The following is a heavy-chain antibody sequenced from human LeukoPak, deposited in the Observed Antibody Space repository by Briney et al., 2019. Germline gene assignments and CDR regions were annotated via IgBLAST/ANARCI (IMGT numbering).Heavy chain of an antibody. D-gene: IGHD5-12*01. CDR2: IYPGDSDT. J-gene: IGHJ6*03. CDR3: ARQLSGYDFPYYYYYYMDV. Sequence: GESLKISCKGSGYSFTSYWIGWVRQMPGKGLEWMGIIYPGDSDTRYSPSFQGQVTISADKSISTAYLQWSSLKASDTAMYYCARQLSGYDFPYYYYYYMDVWGKGTTVTVSS. CDR1: GYSFTSYW. V-gene: IGHV5-51*01.